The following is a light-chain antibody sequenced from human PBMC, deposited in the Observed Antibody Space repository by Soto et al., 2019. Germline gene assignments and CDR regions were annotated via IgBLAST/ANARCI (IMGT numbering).Light chain of an antibody. CDR3: QQYGSSVRT. Sequence: EIVLTQSPGTLSLSPGERATLSCRASQSLSSNYLAWYQQKPGQALRLLIYGASSRATGIPDRFSGSGSGTDFTLTISRLEPEDFAVYYCQQYGSSVRTFGRGTKLEIK. CDR2: GAS. J-gene: IGKJ2*01. CDR1: QSLSSNY. V-gene: IGKV3-20*01.